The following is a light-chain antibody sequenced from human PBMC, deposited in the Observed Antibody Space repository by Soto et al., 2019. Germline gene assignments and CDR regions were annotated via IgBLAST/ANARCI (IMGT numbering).Light chain of an antibody. J-gene: IGKJ4*01. CDR2: GAS. Sequence: EIVMTQSPATLSVSPGERATLSCRASHSFSSNLAWYQQQPGQAPRLLIYGASTRATGVPVRFSGSASGTEFTLTISILQSEDFAVYYCQQYNNWPLTFGGGTKVEIK. V-gene: IGKV3-15*01. CDR3: QQYNNWPLT. CDR1: HSFSSN.